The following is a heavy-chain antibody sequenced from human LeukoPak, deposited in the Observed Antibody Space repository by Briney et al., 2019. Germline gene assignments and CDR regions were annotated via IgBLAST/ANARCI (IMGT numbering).Heavy chain of an antibody. CDR2: IKQDGSEK. D-gene: IGHD2-21*01. J-gene: IGHJ4*02. Sequence: GGSLRLSCAASGFTFSSYSMNWVRQAPGKGLEWVANIKQDGSEKYYVDSVKGRFTISRDNAKNSLYLQMNSLRAEDTAVYYCARDGIGYCGGDCYSVGLDYWGQGTLVTVSS. V-gene: IGHV3-7*01. CDR3: ARDGIGYCGGDCYSVGLDY. CDR1: GFTFSSYS.